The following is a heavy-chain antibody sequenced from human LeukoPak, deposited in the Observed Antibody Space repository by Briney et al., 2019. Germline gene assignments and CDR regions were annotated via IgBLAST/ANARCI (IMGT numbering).Heavy chain of an antibody. D-gene: IGHD3-10*01. J-gene: IGHJ4*02. V-gene: IGHV3-48*04. CDR3: ARAVGYYGSGSYAYFDY. CDR1: GFTFNNYG. Sequence: GGSLRLSCVVSGFTFNNYGMNWVRQAPGKGLDWVSYISASRNSISYADSVKGRFTISRDNAKNSLYLQMNSLRAEDAALYYCARAVGYYGSGSYAYFDYWGQGTLVTVSS. CDR2: ISASRNSI.